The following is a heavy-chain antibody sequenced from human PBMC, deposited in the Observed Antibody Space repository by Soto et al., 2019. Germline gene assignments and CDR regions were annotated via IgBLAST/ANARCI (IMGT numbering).Heavy chain of an antibody. CDR3: ARRGPGTYFDY. Sequence: PGGSLRLSCAAFGFTFSSYAMNWVRQAPGKGLEWVSVISGSGDSTYYADSVKGRFTISRDNSKNTLYLQMNSLRAEDTAVYYCARRGPGTYFDYWGQGTLVTVSS. J-gene: IGHJ4*02. V-gene: IGHV3-23*01. D-gene: IGHD6-13*01. CDR2: ISGSGDST. CDR1: GFTFSSYA.